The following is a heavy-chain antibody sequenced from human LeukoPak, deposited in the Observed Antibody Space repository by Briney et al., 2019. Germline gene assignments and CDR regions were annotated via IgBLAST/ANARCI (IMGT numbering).Heavy chain of an antibody. D-gene: IGHD6-13*01. CDR2: ISYDGSNK. V-gene: IGHV3-30-3*01. CDR3: ARDLSWGSSWSYGMDV. J-gene: IGHJ6*02. Sequence: GGSLRLSCAASGFTFSNYAMHWVRQAPGKGLEWIAVISYDGSNKYYADSVKGRFTISRDNSKNTLYLQMNSLRAEDTAVYYCARDLSWGSSWSYGMDVWDQGTTVTVSS. CDR1: GFTFSNYA.